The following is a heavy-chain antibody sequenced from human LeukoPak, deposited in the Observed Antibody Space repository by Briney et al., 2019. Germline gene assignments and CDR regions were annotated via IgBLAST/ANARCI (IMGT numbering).Heavy chain of an antibody. D-gene: IGHD5-12*01. Sequence: ASVKVSCKAFGHTFTDFYMHWVRQAPGQGLEWMGWTNPTSGGTNYAPKFQGRVTMTRDTSITTAYMELNRLTSDDTAVYYCARGSTGNKYSGYDPLHYWGQGTLVTVSS. V-gene: IGHV1-2*02. CDR1: GHTFTDFY. CDR3: ARGSTGNKYSGYDPLHY. J-gene: IGHJ4*02. CDR2: TNPTSGGT.